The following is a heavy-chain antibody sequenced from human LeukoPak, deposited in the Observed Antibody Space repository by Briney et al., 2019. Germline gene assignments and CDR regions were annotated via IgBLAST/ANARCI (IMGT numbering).Heavy chain of an antibody. D-gene: IGHD3-22*01. CDR2: ISSSGSTI. Sequence: GGSLRLSCAASGFTFSDYYMSWIRQAPGKGLEWVSYISSSGSTIYYADSVKGRFTISRDNAKNSLYLQMNSLRAEDTAVYYCARDAPSDAYDSSGYYPAEYFQHWGQGTLVTVSS. CDR1: GFTFSDYY. J-gene: IGHJ1*01. V-gene: IGHV3-11*01. CDR3: ARDAPSDAYDSSGYYPAEYFQH.